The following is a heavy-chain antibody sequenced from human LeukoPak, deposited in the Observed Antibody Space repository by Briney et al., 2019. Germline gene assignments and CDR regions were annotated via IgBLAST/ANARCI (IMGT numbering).Heavy chain of an antibody. CDR2: IYYIGST. CDR1: VGSITIYY. J-gene: IGHJ4*02. Sequence: SETLSLTSTLSVGSITIYYWSCIRQPPGKRLEWIGYIYYIGSTNYNPSLKSRVTISVDTSKNQFSLKLSSVTAADTAVYYCARGRDGPFLDYWGQGTLVTVSS. V-gene: IGHV4-59*01. CDR3: ARGRDGPFLDY.